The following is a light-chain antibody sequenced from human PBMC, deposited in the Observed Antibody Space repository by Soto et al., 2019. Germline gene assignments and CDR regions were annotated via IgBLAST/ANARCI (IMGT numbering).Light chain of an antibody. Sequence: DIQMTQSPSSLSASVGDRVTITCRTSQGISNYLAWYQQKPGKVPKLLIYAASTLQSGVPSRFTGSGSGTDFTLTISSLQPEDVATYYCQKYNSAPWTFGQRTKVEIK. J-gene: IGKJ1*01. CDR1: QGISNY. CDR3: QKYNSAPWT. V-gene: IGKV1-27*01. CDR2: AAS.